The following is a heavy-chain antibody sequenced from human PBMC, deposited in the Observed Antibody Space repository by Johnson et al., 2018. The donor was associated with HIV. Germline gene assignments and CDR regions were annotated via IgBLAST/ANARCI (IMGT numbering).Heavy chain of an antibody. D-gene: IGHD6-6*01. CDR3: ARALLIAARPVGAFDI. Sequence: VQLVESGGGVVQPGRSLRLSCAASGFTFSTYWMSWVRQAPGKGLEWVANIKQDGSEKYYVDSVKGRFTISRDNAKNSLYLQMNNLRAEDTAVYYCARALLIAARPVGAFDIWGQGTMVTVSS. CDR2: IKQDGSEK. CDR1: GFTFSTYW. V-gene: IGHV3-7*01. J-gene: IGHJ3*02.